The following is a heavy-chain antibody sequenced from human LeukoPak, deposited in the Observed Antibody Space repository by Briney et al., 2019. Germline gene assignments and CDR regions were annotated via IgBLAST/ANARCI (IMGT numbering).Heavy chain of an antibody. CDR3: ARSRTGMDV. Sequence: GGSLRLSCAASGFTFSSYSMNWVRQAPGKGLEWVSYISSSSSTIYSADSVKGRFTISRDNAKNSLYLQMNSLRAEDTAVYYCARSRTGMDVWGQGTTVTVSS. CDR2: ISSSSSTI. J-gene: IGHJ6*02. V-gene: IGHV3-48*01. CDR1: GFTFSSYS.